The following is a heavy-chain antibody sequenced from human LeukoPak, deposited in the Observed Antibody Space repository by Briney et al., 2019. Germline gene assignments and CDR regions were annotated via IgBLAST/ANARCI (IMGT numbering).Heavy chain of an antibody. J-gene: IGHJ4*02. V-gene: IGHV4-30-4*01. CDR3: AARSGYDSSGHDY. D-gene: IGHD3-22*01. Sequence: SETLSLTCTVSGGSISSGDYYWSWIRQPPGKGLEWIGYIYYSGSTYYNPSLKSRVTISVDTSKNQFSLKLSSVTAADTAVYYCAARSGYDSSGHDYWGQGTLVTVSS. CDR1: GGSISSGDYY. CDR2: IYYSGST.